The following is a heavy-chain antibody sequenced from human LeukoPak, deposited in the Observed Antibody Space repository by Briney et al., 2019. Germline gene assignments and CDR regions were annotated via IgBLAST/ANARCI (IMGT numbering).Heavy chain of an antibody. Sequence: GGSLRLSCAASGFTFSSYGMNWVRQAPGKGLEWVSYISSSGGTIYYADSVKGRFTISRDNAKNSLYLQMNSLRDEDTAVYYCARDRSSSAAPSLSYWGQGTLVTISS. CDR1: GFTFSSYG. J-gene: IGHJ4*02. CDR2: ISSSGGTI. V-gene: IGHV3-48*02. CDR3: ARDRSSSAAPSLSY. D-gene: IGHD6-13*01.